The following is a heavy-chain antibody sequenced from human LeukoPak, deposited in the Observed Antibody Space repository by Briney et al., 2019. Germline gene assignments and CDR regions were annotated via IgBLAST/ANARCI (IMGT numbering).Heavy chain of an antibody. CDR1: GFTFSSYA. V-gene: IGHV3-30-3*01. CDR2: ISYDGSDK. D-gene: IGHD1-26*01. Sequence: PGGSLRLSCAASGFTFSSYAMHWVRQAPGKGLEWVAVISYDGSDKYYADSVKGRFTISRDNSKNTLYLQMNSLRAEDTAVYYCARVGLSGSYYYFDYWGQGTLVTVSS. J-gene: IGHJ4*02. CDR3: ARVGLSGSYYYFDY.